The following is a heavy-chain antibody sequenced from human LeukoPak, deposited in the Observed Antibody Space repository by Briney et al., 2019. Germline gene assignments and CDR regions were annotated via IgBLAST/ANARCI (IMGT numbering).Heavy chain of an antibody. V-gene: IGHV4-39*07. CDR1: GGSISSSSYY. D-gene: IGHD1-26*01. Sequence: SETLSLTCTVSGGSISSSSYYWGWIRQPPGKGLEWIGSIYYSGSTYYNPSLKSQVTISVDTSKNQFSLKLSSVTAADTAVYYCARESGSYSYYFDYWGQGTLVTVSS. CDR2: IYYSGST. J-gene: IGHJ4*02. CDR3: ARESGSYSYYFDY.